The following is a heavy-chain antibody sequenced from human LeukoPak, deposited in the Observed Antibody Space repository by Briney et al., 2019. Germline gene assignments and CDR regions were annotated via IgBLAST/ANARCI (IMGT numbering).Heavy chain of an antibody. D-gene: IGHD6-19*01. CDR3: AKGGISGWGFFDY. CDR1: GFTFSSYG. CDR2: ISYDGSNK. V-gene: IGHV3-30*18. Sequence: GGFLRLSCAASGFTFSSYGMHWVRQAPGKGLEWVAVISYDGSNKYYADSVKGRFTISRDNSKNTLYLQMNSLRAEDTAVYYCAKGGISGWGFFDYWGQGTLVTVSS. J-gene: IGHJ4*02.